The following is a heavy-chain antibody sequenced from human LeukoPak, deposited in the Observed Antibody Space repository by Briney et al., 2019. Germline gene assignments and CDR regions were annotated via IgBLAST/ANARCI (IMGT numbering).Heavy chain of an antibody. CDR1: GGTFSSYA. CDR2: IIPIFGTA. Sequence: SVKVSCKASGGTFSSYAISWVRQAPGQGLEWMGGIIPIFGTANYAQKFQGRVTITADKSTSTAYMELSSLRSEGTAVYYCAREGGQWLLNYYYYYYMDVWGKGTTVTVSS. D-gene: IGHD6-19*01. V-gene: IGHV1-69*06. J-gene: IGHJ6*03. CDR3: AREGGQWLLNYYYYYYMDV.